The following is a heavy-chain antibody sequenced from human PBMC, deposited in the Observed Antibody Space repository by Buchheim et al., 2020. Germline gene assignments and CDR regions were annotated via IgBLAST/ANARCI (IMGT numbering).Heavy chain of an antibody. J-gene: IGHJ4*02. D-gene: IGHD2-21*01. V-gene: IGHV3-23*01. CDR1: GFSFSNYA. CDR3: AKIAGGDCYSSCADY. Sequence: EVQLLESGGGLVQPGGSLRLSCAASGFSFSNYALSWVRQAPGKGLEWVSGISSSGGSTYYADSVKGRFTISRDNPKNTLYLQMNSLRAEDTAVYYCAKIAGGDCYSSCADYWGQGTL. CDR2: ISSSGGST.